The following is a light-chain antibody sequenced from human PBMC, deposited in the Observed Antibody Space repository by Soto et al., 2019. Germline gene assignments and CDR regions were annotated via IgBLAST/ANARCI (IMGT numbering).Light chain of an antibody. CDR1: NIGSKS. Sequence: SYELTQPPSVSVAPGQTARITCGGNNIGSKSVHWHQQKPGQAPVLVVYDDSDRPSAIAERFSGSNSGNTATLTVSRVEAGDEADSYCQVWDSSSDHRVFGGGTKLTVL. CDR2: DDS. J-gene: IGLJ2*01. V-gene: IGLV3-21*02. CDR3: QVWDSSSDHRV.